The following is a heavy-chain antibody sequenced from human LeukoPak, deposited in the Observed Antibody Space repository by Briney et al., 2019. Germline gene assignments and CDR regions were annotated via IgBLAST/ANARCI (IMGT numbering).Heavy chain of an antibody. V-gene: IGHV3-33*06. Sequence: PGGSLRLSCAASGFTFSSYGMHWVRQAPGKGLEWVAVIWYDGSNKYYADSVKGRFTISRDNSKNTLYLQMNSLRAEDTAVYYCAEGSDILTGYDAFEIWGQGTMVTVSS. CDR1: GFTFSSYG. D-gene: IGHD3-9*01. J-gene: IGHJ3*02. CDR2: IWYDGSNK. CDR3: AEGSDILTGYDAFEI.